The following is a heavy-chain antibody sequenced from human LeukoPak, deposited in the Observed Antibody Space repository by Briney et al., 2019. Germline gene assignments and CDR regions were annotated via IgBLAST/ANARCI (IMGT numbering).Heavy chain of an antibody. CDR1: GFTFSSYA. Sequence: GGSLRLSCAASGFTFSSYAMSWVRQAPGKGLEWVSALSGSGGSTYYADSVKGRFTISRDNSKNTLYLQMNSLRAEDTAVYYCAKDRIVVVVAAGSFDYWGQGTLVTVSS. J-gene: IGHJ4*02. CDR2: LSGSGGST. D-gene: IGHD2-15*01. CDR3: AKDRIVVVVAAGSFDY. V-gene: IGHV3-23*01.